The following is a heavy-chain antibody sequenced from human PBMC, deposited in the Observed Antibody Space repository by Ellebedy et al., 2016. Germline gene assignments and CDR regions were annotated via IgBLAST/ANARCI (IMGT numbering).Heavy chain of an antibody. V-gene: IGHV3-49*03. CDR1: GFSFGDHS. Sequence: GESLKISXKGVGFSFGDHSVNSFRRAPGKGLEWVGFIGNKGSGGTIEYAASVKGRFSISRDDSKGIASLQVNTLKTEDTAVYYCSRDLPRSASARSDYSDYWGHGTLVTVS. CDR2: IGNKGSGGTI. J-gene: IGHJ4*01. CDR3: SRDLPRSASARSDYSDY. D-gene: IGHD3-3*01.